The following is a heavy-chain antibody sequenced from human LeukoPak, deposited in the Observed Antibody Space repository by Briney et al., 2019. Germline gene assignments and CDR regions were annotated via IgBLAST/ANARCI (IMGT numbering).Heavy chain of an antibody. CDR2: IYYSGST. CDR3: ARVVVDCSSTSCSVPDY. D-gene: IGHD2-2*01. CDR1: GGSISSGDYY. Sequence: SQTLSLTCTVSGGSISSGDYYWSWIRQPPGKGLEWIGYIYYSGSTYYHPSLKSRVTISVDTSKNQFSLKLSSVTAADTAVYYCARVVVDCSSTSCSVPDYWGQGTLVTVSS. V-gene: IGHV4-30-4*08. J-gene: IGHJ4*02.